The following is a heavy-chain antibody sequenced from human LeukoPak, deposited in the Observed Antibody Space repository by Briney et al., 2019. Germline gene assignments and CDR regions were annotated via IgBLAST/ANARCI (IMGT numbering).Heavy chain of an antibody. CDR3: ARRIAPQYQLLQTYYYYYMDV. CDR2: IKQDGSEK. Sequence: GSLRLSCAASGFTFSNAWMSWVRQAPGKGLEWVANIKQDGSEKYYVDSVKGRFTISRDNAKNSLYLQMNSLRAEDAAVYYCARRIAPQYQLLQTYYYYYMDVWGKGTTVTVSS. D-gene: IGHD2-2*01. J-gene: IGHJ6*03. V-gene: IGHV3-7*01. CDR1: GFTFSNAW.